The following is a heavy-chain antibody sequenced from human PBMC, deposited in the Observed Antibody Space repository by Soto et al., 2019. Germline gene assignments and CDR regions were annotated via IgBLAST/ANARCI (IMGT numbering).Heavy chain of an antibody. J-gene: IGHJ4*02. V-gene: IGHV3-30*18. D-gene: IGHD1-1*01. CDR1: GFSFSDYG. Sequence: SLRLSCAASGFSFSDYGIQWVRQAPGKGLESVAVISYDGSDKYYADSVKGRFTISRDNSKNTLFLQMNSLRPEDTAVYYCAKVGPRATTRDYFDYWGQGTLVTVSS. CDR3: AKVGPRATTRDYFDY. CDR2: ISYDGSDK.